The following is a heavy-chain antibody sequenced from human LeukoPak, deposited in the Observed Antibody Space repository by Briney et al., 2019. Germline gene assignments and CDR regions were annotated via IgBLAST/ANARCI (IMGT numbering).Heavy chain of an antibody. V-gene: IGHV3-9*01. Sequence: GRSLGLSCAASGFTFDDYAMHWVRQAPGKGLEWVSGISWDSGSIGYADSVKGRFTISRDNAKNSLYLQMNSLRAEDTALYYCAKGDYYDSSGYYYYYYGMDVWGQGTTVTVSS. CDR3: AKGDYYDSSGYYYYYYGMDV. CDR1: GFTFDDYA. CDR2: ISWDSGSI. J-gene: IGHJ6*02. D-gene: IGHD3-22*01.